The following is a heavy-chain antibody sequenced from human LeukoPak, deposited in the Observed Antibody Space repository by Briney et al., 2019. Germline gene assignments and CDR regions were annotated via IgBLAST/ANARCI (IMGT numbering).Heavy chain of an antibody. CDR1: GDSIISSGYY. Sequence: SETLSLTCAVSGDSIISSGYYWGWIRQPPGKGLEWIGSIYYSGTTHYSPSLKSRVTMSVDTSKNQFSLELNSVTAADTAVYYCASLSTVTTGYGIDYWGQGTLVTVSS. CDR3: ASLSTVTTGYGIDY. CDR2: IYYSGTT. V-gene: IGHV4-39*01. J-gene: IGHJ4*02. D-gene: IGHD4-17*01.